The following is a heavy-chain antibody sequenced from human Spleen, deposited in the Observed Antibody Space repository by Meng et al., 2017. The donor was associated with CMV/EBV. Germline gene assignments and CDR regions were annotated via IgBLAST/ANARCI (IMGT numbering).Heavy chain of an antibody. V-gene: IGHV2-5*01. CDR1: LRTRRMG. CDR2: MYWNDDK. CDR3: AREVTDYDILTGFRGAFDY. J-gene: IGHJ4*02. D-gene: IGHD3-9*01. Sequence: LRTRRMGVGWIRQPPGKALEWLAVMYWNDDKRYSPSLRHRLTLTKDTSKNQVVLTMTSMDPVDTATYYCAREVTDYDILTGFRGAFDYWGRGTLVTVSS.